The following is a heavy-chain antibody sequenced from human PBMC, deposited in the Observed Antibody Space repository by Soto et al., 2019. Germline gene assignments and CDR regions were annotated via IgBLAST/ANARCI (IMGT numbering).Heavy chain of an antibody. D-gene: IGHD6-19*01. J-gene: IGHJ4*02. V-gene: IGHV3-49*04. Sequence: PGESLKISCTASGFTFGDYAMSWVRQAPGKGLEWVGFIRSKAYGGTTEYAASVKGRFTISRDDSKSIAYLQMNSLKTEDTAVYYCTRNVIAVVWGQGTLVTVSS. CDR2: IRSKAYGGTT. CDR1: GFTFGDYA. CDR3: TRNVIAVV.